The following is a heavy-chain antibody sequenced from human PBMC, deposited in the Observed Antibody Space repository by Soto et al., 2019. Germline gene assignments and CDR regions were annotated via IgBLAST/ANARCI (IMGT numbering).Heavy chain of an antibody. V-gene: IGHV4-34*01. J-gene: IGHJ6*02. CDR2: INHSGST. CDR1: GGSFSGYY. Sequence: KTSETLSLTCAVYGGSFSGYYWSWIRQPPGKGLEWIGEINHSGSTNYNPSLKSRVTISVDTSKNQFSLKLSSVTAADTAVYYCARVPTLGYCSGGSCPWRWYYGMDVWGQGTTVTVSS. D-gene: IGHD2-15*01. CDR3: ARVPTLGYCSGGSCPWRWYYGMDV.